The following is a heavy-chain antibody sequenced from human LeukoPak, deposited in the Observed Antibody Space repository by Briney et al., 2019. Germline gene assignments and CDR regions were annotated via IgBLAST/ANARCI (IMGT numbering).Heavy chain of an antibody. CDR2: ISGSGGST. CDR3: AKDVQRTYYYDSSGYY. J-gene: IGHJ4*02. D-gene: IGHD3-22*01. Sequence: GGSLRLSCAASGFTFSSYAMSWVRQAPGKGLEWVSAISGSGGSTYYADSVKGRFTISRDNSKNTLYLQMNSLRAEDTAVYYCAKDVQRTYYYDSSGYYWGQGTLVTVSS. CDR1: GFTFSSYA. V-gene: IGHV3-23*01.